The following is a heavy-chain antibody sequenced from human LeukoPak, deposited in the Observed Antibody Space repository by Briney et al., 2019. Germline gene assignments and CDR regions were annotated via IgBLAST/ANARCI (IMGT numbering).Heavy chain of an antibody. CDR3: ARDSSGYFRGLDAFDI. D-gene: IGHD3-22*01. Sequence: PSETLSLTCTVSGASISSGSYYWSWIRQPAGKGLEWIGRIYTSGSTNYNPSLKSRVTISVDTSKNQFSLKLSSVTAADTAVYYCARDSSGYFRGLDAFDIWGQGTMVTISS. V-gene: IGHV4-61*02. CDR1: GASISSGSYY. J-gene: IGHJ3*02. CDR2: IYTSGST.